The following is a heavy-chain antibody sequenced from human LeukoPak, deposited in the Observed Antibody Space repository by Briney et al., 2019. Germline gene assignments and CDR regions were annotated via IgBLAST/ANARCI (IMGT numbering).Heavy chain of an antibody. CDR2: IYYSGST. D-gene: IGHD6-6*01. Sequence: PSETLSLTCTVPGGSISSSSYYWGWIRQPPGKGLEWIGSIYYSGSTYYNPSLKSRVTISVDTSKNQFSLKLSSVTAADTAVYYCARYSSSSLIDYWGQGTLVTVSS. J-gene: IGHJ4*02. V-gene: IGHV4-39*01. CDR3: ARYSSSSLIDY. CDR1: GGSISSSSYY.